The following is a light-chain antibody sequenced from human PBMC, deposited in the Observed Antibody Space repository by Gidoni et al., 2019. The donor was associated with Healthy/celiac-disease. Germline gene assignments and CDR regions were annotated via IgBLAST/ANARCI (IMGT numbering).Light chain of an antibody. CDR3: QQYNNWPPLT. V-gene: IGKV3-15*01. CDR1: QSVSSN. J-gene: IGKJ4*01. CDR2: GAS. Sequence: EIVMTQSPATRSVSPGERATLSCRASQSVSSNLAWYQQKPGQAPRLLIYGASTRATGIPASFSGSGSGTEFTLTISSLQSEDFAVYYCQQYNNWPPLTFGGGTKVEIK.